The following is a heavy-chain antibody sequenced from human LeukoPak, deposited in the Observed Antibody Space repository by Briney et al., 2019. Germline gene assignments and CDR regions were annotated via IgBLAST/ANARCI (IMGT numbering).Heavy chain of an antibody. Sequence: ASVKVSCKASGYTFTGYYMHWVRQAPGQGLEWMGWINPNSGGTNYAQKFQGWVTMTRDTSISTAYMELSRLRSGDTAVYYCARGHYYGSGSYPEYNWFDPWGQGTLVTVSS. CDR2: INPNSGGT. CDR1: GYTFTGYY. V-gene: IGHV1-2*04. J-gene: IGHJ5*02. CDR3: ARGHYYGSGSYPEYNWFDP. D-gene: IGHD3-10*01.